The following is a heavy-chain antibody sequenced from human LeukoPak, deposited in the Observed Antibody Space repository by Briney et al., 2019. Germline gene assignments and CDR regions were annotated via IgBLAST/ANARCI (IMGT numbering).Heavy chain of an antibody. CDR1: GFTFSSYS. J-gene: IGHJ4*02. D-gene: IGHD2-2*01. CDR3: ASGEGGIVVVPAANDY. CDR2: ISSSSSYM. Sequence: GGSLRLSCAASGFTFSSYSMSWVRQAPGKGLEWVSSISSSSSYMYYADSVKGRFTISRDNAKNSLYLQMNSLRAEDTAVYYCASGEGGIVVVPAANDYWGRGTLVTVSS. V-gene: IGHV3-21*01.